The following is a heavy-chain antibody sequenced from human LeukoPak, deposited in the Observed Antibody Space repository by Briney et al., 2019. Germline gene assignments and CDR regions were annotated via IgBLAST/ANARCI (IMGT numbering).Heavy chain of an antibody. D-gene: IGHD3-3*01. V-gene: IGHV4-34*01. J-gene: IGHJ6*02. CDR3: ARWGITIFGVVRDPTYYYYYGMDV. CDR2: INHSGXT. Sequence: GXGLEXXGXINHSGXTNYNPSLKSRVTISVDTSKNQFSLKLSSVTAADTAVYYCARWGITIFGVVRDPTYYYYYGMDVWGQGTTVTVSS.